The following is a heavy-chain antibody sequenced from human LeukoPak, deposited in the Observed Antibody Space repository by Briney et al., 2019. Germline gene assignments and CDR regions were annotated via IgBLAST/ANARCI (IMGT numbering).Heavy chain of an antibody. CDR1: GYTFTSYD. J-gene: IGHJ5*02. V-gene: IGHV1-18*01. CDR2: ISAYNGNT. D-gene: IGHD3-22*01. Sequence: ASVKVSCKASGYTFTSYDISWVRQAPGQGLEWMGWISAYNGNTSYVQKLQGRVTMTTDTSTSTAYMELRSLRFDDTAVYYCARARYYYDSSGSLGWFDPWGQGTLVTVSS. CDR3: ARARYYYDSSGSLGWFDP.